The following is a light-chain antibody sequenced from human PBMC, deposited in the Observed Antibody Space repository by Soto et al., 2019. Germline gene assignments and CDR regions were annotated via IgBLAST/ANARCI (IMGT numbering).Light chain of an antibody. CDR2: GAS. CDR3: QQYDSSPYT. V-gene: IGKV3-20*01. J-gene: IGKJ2*01. Sequence: EIVLTQSPGTLSLSPGERVTLSCRASQSVSSSYLAWYQQKPGQAPRLLIYGASSRATGIPDRFSGSGCGTDFTLTISRLEPEDFAVYYCQQYDSSPYTFGQGTKLEIK. CDR1: QSVSSSY.